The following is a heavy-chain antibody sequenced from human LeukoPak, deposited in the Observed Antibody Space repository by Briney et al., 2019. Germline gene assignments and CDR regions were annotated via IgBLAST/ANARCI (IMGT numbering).Heavy chain of an antibody. Sequence: GGSLRLSCAASGFTFSTYAMSWVRQAPGKGREWVSDISGSGGSTYYADSVKGRLTVSRDNSKNTLYLQMSSLRADDTAVYYCAKGPRQQLVTRFDNWGQGTLVTVSS. CDR3: AKGPRQQLVTRFDN. D-gene: IGHD6-13*01. J-gene: IGHJ4*02. V-gene: IGHV3-23*01. CDR1: GFTFSTYA. CDR2: ISGSGGST.